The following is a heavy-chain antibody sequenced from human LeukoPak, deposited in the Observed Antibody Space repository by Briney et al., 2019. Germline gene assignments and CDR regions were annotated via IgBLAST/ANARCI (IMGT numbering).Heavy chain of an antibody. CDR3: ARDRRYCSSTSCYVSAFDI. Sequence: ASVKVSCKASGYTFTGYYMHWVRQAPGQGLEWMGIINPSGGSTSYAQKFQGRVTMTRDMSTSTVYMELSSLRSEDTAVYYCARDRRYCSSTSCYVSAFDIWGQGTMVTVSS. CDR2: INPSGGST. V-gene: IGHV1-46*01. D-gene: IGHD2-2*01. CDR1: GYTFTGYY. J-gene: IGHJ3*02.